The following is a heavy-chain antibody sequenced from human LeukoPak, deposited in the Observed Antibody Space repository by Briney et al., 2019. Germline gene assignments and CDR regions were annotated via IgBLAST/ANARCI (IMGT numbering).Heavy chain of an antibody. V-gene: IGHV4-4*07. CDR1: GGSISSYY. CDR3: ARAQGSSGLNWFDP. CDR2: IYTSGST. D-gene: IGHD3-22*01. J-gene: IGHJ5*02. Sequence: SETLSLTCTVSGGSISSYYWSWIRHPAGKGLEWIGRIYTSGSTNYNPSLKSRVTMSVDTSKNQFSLKLSSVTAADTAVYYCARAQGSSGLNWFDPWGQGTLVTVSS.